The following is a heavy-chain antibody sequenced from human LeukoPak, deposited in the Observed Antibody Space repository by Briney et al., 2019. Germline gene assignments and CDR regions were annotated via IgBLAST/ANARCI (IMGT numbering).Heavy chain of an antibody. Sequence: GGSLRLSCAASGFTFSNFGMNWVRQAPGKGLEWVSSISSSSTYIFYADSVKGRFTISRDNAKNSLYLQMNTLRAEDTAVYFCARDGSLARLVDYYYYYMDVWGKGTTVTVSS. CDR2: ISSSSTYI. CDR3: ARDGSLARLVDYYYYYMDV. J-gene: IGHJ6*03. V-gene: IGHV3-21*01. CDR1: GFTFSNFG. D-gene: IGHD6-19*01.